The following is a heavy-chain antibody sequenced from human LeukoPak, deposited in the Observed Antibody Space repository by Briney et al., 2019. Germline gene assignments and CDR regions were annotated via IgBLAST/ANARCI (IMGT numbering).Heavy chain of an antibody. CDR3: ARDYGVPAATGYYYYMDV. CDR1: GFTFSSYS. J-gene: IGHJ6*03. V-gene: IGHV3-21*01. D-gene: IGHD2-2*01. Sequence: PGGSLRLSCAASGFTFSSYSMNWVRQAPGKGLEWVSSISSSSSYIYYADSVKGRFTISRDNAKNSLYLQMNSLRAEDTAVYYCARDYGVPAATGYYYYMDVWGKGTTVTVSS. CDR2: ISSSSSYI.